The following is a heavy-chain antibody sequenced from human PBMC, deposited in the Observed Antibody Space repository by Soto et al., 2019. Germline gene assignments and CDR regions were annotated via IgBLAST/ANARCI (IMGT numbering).Heavy chain of an antibody. Sequence: QVQLVQSGAEVKNPGASVKVSCKASGYTFTSKGLGGVRRPPGQGLEWMGWINGYTGNTNYAQKFQGRVTMTTDTSTNTAYLDLWTLISDDTAVYYCARSWVTGKGGIDVWGQGTTVTVSS. CDR1: GYTFTSKG. CDR3: ARSWVTGKGGIDV. J-gene: IGHJ6*02. D-gene: IGHD3-16*01. CDR2: INGYTGNT. V-gene: IGHV1-18*01.